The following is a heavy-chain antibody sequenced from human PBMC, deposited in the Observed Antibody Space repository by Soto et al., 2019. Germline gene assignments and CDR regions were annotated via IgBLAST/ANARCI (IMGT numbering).Heavy chain of an antibody. V-gene: IGHV3-48*02. J-gene: IGHJ6*02. CDR1: GFTFSSYS. CDR2: ISSSSSTI. Sequence: GGSLRLSCAASGFTFSSYSTNWVRQAPGKGLEWVSYISSSSSTIYYADSVKGRFTISRDNAKNSLYLQMNSLRDEDTAVYYCARARSDITMVRGVIILFGMDFWGQGTTVTVSS. D-gene: IGHD3-10*01. CDR3: ARARSDITMVRGVIILFGMDF.